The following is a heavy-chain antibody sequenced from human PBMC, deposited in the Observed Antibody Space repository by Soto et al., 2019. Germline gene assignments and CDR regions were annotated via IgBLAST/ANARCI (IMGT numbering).Heavy chain of an antibody. D-gene: IGHD3-10*01. J-gene: IGHJ4*02. CDR3: ARDVGSRLGGSGSPLGDY. V-gene: IGHV1-46*03. CDR2: INPSGGST. CDR1: GYTFTSYY. Sequence: QVQLVQSGAEVKKPGASVKVSCKASGYTFTSYYMHWVRQAPGQGLEWMGIINPSGGSTSYAQKFQGRVNMTRDTSTSTVYMELSSLGSEDTAVYYCARDVGSRLGGSGSPLGDYWGQGTLVTVSS.